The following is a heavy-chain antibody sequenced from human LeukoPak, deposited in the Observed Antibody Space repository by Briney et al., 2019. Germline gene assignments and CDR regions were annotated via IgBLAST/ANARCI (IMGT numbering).Heavy chain of an antibody. D-gene: IGHD3-3*01. CDR3: ARAGQPNYDFWSGCYYYMDV. CDR2: IDHSGST. CDR1: GYSISSGYY. J-gene: IGHJ6*03. V-gene: IGHV4-38-2*02. Sequence: PSETLSLTCTVSGYSISSGYYWGWSRQPPGKGLEWIGSIDHSGSTYYNPSLKSRVTISVDTSKNQVCLKLSPVTAADTAVYYGARAGQPNYDFWSGCYYYMDVWGKGTTVTVSS.